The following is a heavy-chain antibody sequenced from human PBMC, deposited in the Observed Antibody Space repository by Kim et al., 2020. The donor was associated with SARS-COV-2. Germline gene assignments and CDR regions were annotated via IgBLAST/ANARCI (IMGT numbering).Heavy chain of an antibody. Sequence: TNAHPTISDRITISVSTSKNQFTQKLSSVTAADTAVYYCARGGSLWAFDIWGQGTMVTVSS. V-gene: IGHV4-61*02. J-gene: IGHJ3*02. CDR2: T. CDR3: ARGGSLWAFDI. D-gene: IGHD1-26*01.